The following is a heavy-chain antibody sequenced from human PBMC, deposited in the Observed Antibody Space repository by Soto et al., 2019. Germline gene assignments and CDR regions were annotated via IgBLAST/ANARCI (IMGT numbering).Heavy chain of an antibody. V-gene: IGHV1-18*01. CDR2: ISGYNGNT. CDR3: AREGPPSLT. CDR1: GYTFTSYD. D-gene: IGHD2-2*01. J-gene: IGHJ5*02. Sequence: QVQLVQSGAEVKKPGASVKVSCKASGYTFTSYDIRWVRQAPGQGLEWMGWISGYNGNTKYAQKLQGRVTMTTDTYMGTACLELGSMGSYDTAVDYRAREGPPSLTWGQGTLVTVSS.